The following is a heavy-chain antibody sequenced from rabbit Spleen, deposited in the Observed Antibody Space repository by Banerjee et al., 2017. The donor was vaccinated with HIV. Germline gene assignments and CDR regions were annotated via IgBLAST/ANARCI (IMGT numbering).Heavy chain of an antibody. V-gene: IGHV1S40*01. Sequence: QSLEESGGDLVKPGTSLTLTCIASGVSFSGDSYMCWVRQAPGKGLEWIACINIVTGKSVYASWAKGRFMMSRTSSTTVTLQMTSLTAADTATYFCARGIGYAGYGYAVYFNLWGPGTLVTVS. J-gene: IGHJ4*01. CDR2: INIVTGKS. CDR1: GVSFSGDSY. D-gene: IGHD7-1*01. CDR3: ARGIGYAGYGYAVYFNL.